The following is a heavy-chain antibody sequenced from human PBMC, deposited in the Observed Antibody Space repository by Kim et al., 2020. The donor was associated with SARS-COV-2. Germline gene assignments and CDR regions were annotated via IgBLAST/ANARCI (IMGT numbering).Heavy chain of an antibody. CDR3: AREGRGITYSGYDF. Sequence: ADSVKGRFTISRDNAKNSLYLQMNSLRDEDTAVYYCAREGRGITYSGYDFGGQGTLVTVSS. D-gene: IGHD5-12*01. V-gene: IGHV3-48*02. J-gene: IGHJ4*02.